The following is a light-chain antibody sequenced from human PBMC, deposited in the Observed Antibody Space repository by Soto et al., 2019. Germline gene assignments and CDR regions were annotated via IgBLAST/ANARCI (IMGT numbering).Light chain of an antibody. CDR2: DVT. CDR1: SSDVGGYNS. V-gene: IGLV2-14*01. Sequence: QSALTQPSSLSGSPGQSITISCTGTSSDVGGYNSVSWYRQDPGKAPKLMIYDVTNRPSGVSNRFSGSKSGNTASLTISGLQAEDEADYYCSSFTSSITYVFGTGTKATVL. J-gene: IGLJ1*01. CDR3: SSFTSSITYV.